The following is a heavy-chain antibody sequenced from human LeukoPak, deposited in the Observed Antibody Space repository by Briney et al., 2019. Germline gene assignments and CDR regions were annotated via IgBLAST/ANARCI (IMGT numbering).Heavy chain of an antibody. Sequence: GGSERLSCAAYGFTFSSYAMSWVRQAPGKGLEWVSTISNSGGTTYYADSVKGRFTISRDDSENTLYLQMNSLRAEDTAVYYCAKSGLNRFDYWGQGTLVTVSS. J-gene: IGHJ4*02. CDR3: AKSGLNRFDY. CDR1: GFTFSSYA. D-gene: IGHD2-15*01. CDR2: ISNSGGTT. V-gene: IGHV3-23*01.